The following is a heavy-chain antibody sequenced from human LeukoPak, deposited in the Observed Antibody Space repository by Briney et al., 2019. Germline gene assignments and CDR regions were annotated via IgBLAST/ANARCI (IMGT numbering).Heavy chain of an antibody. Sequence: SETLSLTCTVSGGSISSYYWSWIGQPPGKGLEWIGYIYYSGSTNYNPSLKSRVTISVDTSKNQFSLKLSSVTAADTAVYYCARVIGYSSSWHPEAIDYWGQGTLVTVSS. J-gene: IGHJ4*02. CDR2: IYYSGST. D-gene: IGHD6-13*01. CDR3: ARVIGYSSSWHPEAIDY. CDR1: GGSISSYY. V-gene: IGHV4-59*01.